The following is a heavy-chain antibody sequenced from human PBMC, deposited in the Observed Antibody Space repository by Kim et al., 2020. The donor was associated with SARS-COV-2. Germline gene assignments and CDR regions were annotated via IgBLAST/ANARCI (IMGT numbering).Heavy chain of an antibody. V-gene: IGHV6-1*01. CDR3: ARDRQRAGTGVDY. CDR1: GDSVSSNSAA. CDR2: TYYMSKCYT. J-gene: IGHJ4*02. D-gene: IGHD6-19*01. Sequence: SQTLSLTCDISGDSVSSNSAAWNWIRQSPSRGLEWLGRTYYMSKCYTDYALSVKGRITINPDTSKNQFSLQLNSVTPEDTAVYYCARDRQRAGTGVDYWGQGTLVTVSS.